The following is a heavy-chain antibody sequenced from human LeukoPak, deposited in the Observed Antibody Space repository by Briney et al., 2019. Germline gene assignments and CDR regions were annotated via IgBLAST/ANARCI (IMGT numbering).Heavy chain of an antibody. V-gene: IGHV4-59*01. CDR2: IYYSGST. D-gene: IGHD5-12*01. CDR3: ARVRGGYESFDY. Sequence: SETLSLTCTVSGGSISSYYWSWIRQPPGKGLEWIGYIYYSGSTNYNPSLKSRVTISVDTSKNQFSLKLSSVTAADTAVYYCARVRGGYESFDYWGQGTLVTVSS. CDR1: GGSISSYY. J-gene: IGHJ4*02.